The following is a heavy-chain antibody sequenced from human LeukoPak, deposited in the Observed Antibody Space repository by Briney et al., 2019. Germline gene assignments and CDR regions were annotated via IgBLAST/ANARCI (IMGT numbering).Heavy chain of an antibody. V-gene: IGHV1-18*01. D-gene: IGHD6-19*01. CDR2: ISAYNGNT. CDR3: ARDQGSGWYVADY. J-gene: IGHJ4*02. CDR1: GYTFTNYA. Sequence: ASVKASCKTSGYTFTNYAISWVRQAPGQGLEWMGWISAYNGNTNYAQKFQGRVTMTTDTSTSTAYMELRSLRSDDTAVYHCARDQGSGWYVADYWGQGTLVTVSS.